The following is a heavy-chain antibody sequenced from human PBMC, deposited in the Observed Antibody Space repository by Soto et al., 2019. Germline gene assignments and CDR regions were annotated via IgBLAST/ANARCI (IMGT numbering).Heavy chain of an antibody. CDR2: ITASADTT. V-gene: IGHV3-23*01. CDR1: AFTFRNYA. CDR3: AKVRPLRDCTSTSCLGAFDI. D-gene: IGHD2-2*01. J-gene: IGHJ3*02. Sequence: TGGSMRDPSAASAFTFRNYAMSWVRQAPGKGLEWVSAITASADTTYCADSVKGRFTISRDNSKNTLYLRMNSLRAEDTAVYYCAKVRPLRDCTSTSCLGAFDIWGQGTMVTVSS.